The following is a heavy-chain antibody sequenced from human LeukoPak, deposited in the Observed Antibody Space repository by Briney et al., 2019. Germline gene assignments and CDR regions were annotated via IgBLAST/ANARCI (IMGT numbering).Heavy chain of an antibody. CDR2: INHSEST. J-gene: IGHJ5*02. D-gene: IGHD6-19*01. CDR3: AGRPVEGWYGVIGWWFDP. V-gene: IGHV4-34*01. CDR1: GGSFSGYY. Sequence: SETLSLTCAVYGGSFSGYYWSWIRQPPGKGLEWIGEINHSESTNYNPSLKSRVTISVDTSKNQFSLKLSSVTAADTAVYYCAGRPVEGWYGVIGWWFDPWGQGTLVTVSS.